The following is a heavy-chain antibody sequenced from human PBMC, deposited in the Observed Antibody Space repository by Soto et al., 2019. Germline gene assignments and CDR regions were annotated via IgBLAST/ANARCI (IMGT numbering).Heavy chain of an antibody. Sequence: GSLRLSCAASGFTFSGSAMHWVRQASGKGLEWVGRIRSKANSYATAYAASVKGRFTISRDDSKNTAYLQMNSLKTEDTAVYYCTTTLRSLGVDPWGQGTLVTVSS. CDR3: TTTLRSLGVDP. D-gene: IGHD4-17*01. J-gene: IGHJ5*02. CDR2: IRSKANSYAT. V-gene: IGHV3-73*01. CDR1: GFTFSGSA.